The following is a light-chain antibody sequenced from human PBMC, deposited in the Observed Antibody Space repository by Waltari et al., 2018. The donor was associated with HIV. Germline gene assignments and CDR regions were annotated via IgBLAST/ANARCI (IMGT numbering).Light chain of an antibody. CDR2: DVS. V-gene: IGLV2-14*03. CDR3: ASYTSSSTVV. Sequence: HSALTPPASVSGSPGQSITISCPGTSSDVGGYDYVSWYQHYPGRAPKLMIYDVSHRPSGVANRFSASKSGNTASLTISGLQAEDEADYYCASYTSSSTVVFGGGTKLTVL. CDR1: SSDVGGYDY. J-gene: IGLJ2*01.